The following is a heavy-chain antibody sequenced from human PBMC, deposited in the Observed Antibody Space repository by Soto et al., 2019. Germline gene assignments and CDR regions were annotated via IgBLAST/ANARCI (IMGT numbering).Heavy chain of an antibody. Sequence: GGSLRLSCAASGFTFSSYGMHWVRQAPGKGLEWVAVIWYDGSNKYYADSVKGRFTISRDNSKNTLYLQMNSLRAEDTAVYYCARSPSGWLGTSDYWGQGTLVTVSS. CDR2: IWYDGSNK. D-gene: IGHD6-19*01. CDR1: GFTFSSYG. J-gene: IGHJ4*02. V-gene: IGHV3-33*01. CDR3: ARSPSGWLGTSDY.